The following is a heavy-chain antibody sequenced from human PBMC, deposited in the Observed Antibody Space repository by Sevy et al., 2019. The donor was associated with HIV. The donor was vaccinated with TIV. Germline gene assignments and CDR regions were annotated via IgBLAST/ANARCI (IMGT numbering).Heavy chain of an antibody. D-gene: IGHD7-27*01. CDR1: GFTFHTYW. CDR3: ARDCNSRTCLWGLDV. Sequence: GGSLRISCVASGFTFHTYWMSWVRQAPGKGLEWVAHIKVDGSEIYYVDSVKGRFTISRDNAKNSLYLQMNSLRVEDTGVYYCARDCNSRTCLWGLDVWGQGTTVTVSS. CDR2: IKVDGSEI. V-gene: IGHV3-7*03. J-gene: IGHJ6*02.